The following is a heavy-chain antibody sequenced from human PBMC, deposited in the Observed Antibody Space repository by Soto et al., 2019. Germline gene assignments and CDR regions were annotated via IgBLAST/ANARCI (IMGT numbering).Heavy chain of an antibody. Sequence: GESLKISCKGSGYSFTIYWIGWVRQMPGKGLEWMGIIYPGDSDTRYSPSFQGQVTISADKSISTAYLQWSSLKASDTAMYYRARVLAAPLYYYYGMDVWGQGTTVTVSS. V-gene: IGHV5-51*01. J-gene: IGHJ6*02. CDR2: IYPGDSDT. D-gene: IGHD2-15*01. CDR1: GYSFTIYW. CDR3: ARVLAAPLYYYYGMDV.